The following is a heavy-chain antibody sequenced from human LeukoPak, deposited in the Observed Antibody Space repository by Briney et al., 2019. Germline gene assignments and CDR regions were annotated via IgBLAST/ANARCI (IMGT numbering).Heavy chain of an antibody. D-gene: IGHD6-19*01. CDR1: GGSISPYY. CDR3: AKDRAVAGGFDY. Sequence: SETLSLTCSVSGGSISPYYWSWIRQPPGKGLEWIGYIYYSGTTNYNPSLQSRVTISGANSKNQFSLKLNAVTAADTALYYWAKDRAVAGGFDYWGQGTLVTASS. V-gene: IGHV4-59*12. CDR2: IYYSGTT. J-gene: IGHJ4*02.